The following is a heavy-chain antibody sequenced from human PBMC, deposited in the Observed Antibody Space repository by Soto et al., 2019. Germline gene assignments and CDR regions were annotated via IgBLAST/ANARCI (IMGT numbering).Heavy chain of an antibody. D-gene: IGHD3-3*01. CDR3: ASTPDYYDFWSGSLKADY. CDR1: GYTFTSYG. Sequence: ASVKVSCKASGYTFTSYGISWVRQAPGQGLEWMGWISAYNGNTNYAQKLQGRVTMTTDTSTSTAYMELRSLRSDDTAVYYCASTPDYYDFWSGSLKADYSGQGTLVTVSS. CDR2: ISAYNGNT. V-gene: IGHV1-18*01. J-gene: IGHJ4*02.